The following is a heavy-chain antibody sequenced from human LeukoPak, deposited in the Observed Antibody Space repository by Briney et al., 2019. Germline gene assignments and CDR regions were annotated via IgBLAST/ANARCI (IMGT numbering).Heavy chain of an antibody. V-gene: IGHV3-11*04. CDR3: ARDRELAHCVTTSCDHYYYYYYMDV. CDR1: GFTFSDYY. J-gene: IGHJ6*03. Sequence: YPGGSLRLSCAASGFTFSDYYMSWIRQAPGKGLEWVSYIGSSGTTISYADSVKGRFTISRDNAENSLYLQMNHLRDEDTAVYYCARDRELAHCVTTSCDHYYYYYYMDVWGKGTTVTVSS. CDR2: IGSSGTTI. D-gene: IGHD2-2*01.